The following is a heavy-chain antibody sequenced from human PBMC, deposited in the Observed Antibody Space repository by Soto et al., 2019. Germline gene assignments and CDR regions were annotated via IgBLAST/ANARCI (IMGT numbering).Heavy chain of an antibody. Sequence: PSQTLSLPCAICGDSVSSNSATWNWISQSPSRGLEWLGRTYYRSKWYNDFAVSVKSRKTINQNTSKNRSSLQLNSVTPDDTAVYYRARVGSVWYLDHWGQGSLVTVSS. V-gene: IGHV6-1*01. CDR2: TYYRSKWYN. J-gene: IGHJ4*02. CDR3: ARVGSVWYLDH. D-gene: IGHD3-10*01. CDR1: GDSVSSNSAT.